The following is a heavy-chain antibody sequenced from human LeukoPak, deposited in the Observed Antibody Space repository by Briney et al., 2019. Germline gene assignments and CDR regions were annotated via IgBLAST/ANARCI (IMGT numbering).Heavy chain of an antibody. CDR2: ISGGGENT. V-gene: IGHV3-23*01. D-gene: IGHD6-6*01. CDR3: ARRIAARPWSPPFDY. CDR1: GSTFSSYS. J-gene: IGHJ4*02. Sequence: GGSLRLSCVAYGSTFSSYSMTWVRQAPGKGLEWVSAISGGGENTYYADSVKGRFTISRDNSKNTLYLQMHSLRAEDTAVYYCARRIAARPWSPPFDYWGQGTMVTVSS.